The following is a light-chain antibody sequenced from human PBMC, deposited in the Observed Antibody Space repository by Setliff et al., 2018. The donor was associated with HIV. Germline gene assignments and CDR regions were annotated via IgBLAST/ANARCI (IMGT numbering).Light chain of an antibody. CDR3: QQSYITRLT. CDR2: DAS. Sequence: DILMTQSPSSLSASVGDRVIITCRASQSIATCLNWYQHKPGKAPKLLIYDASNLQSGVPSRFSGSGSGTDFTLTISSLQREDFATYYCQQSYITRLTFGAGTKVDIK. J-gene: IGKJ4*01. CDR1: QSIATC. V-gene: IGKV1-39*01.